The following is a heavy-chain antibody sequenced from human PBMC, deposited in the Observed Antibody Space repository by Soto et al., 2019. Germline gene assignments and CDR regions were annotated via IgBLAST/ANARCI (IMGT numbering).Heavy chain of an antibody. V-gene: IGHV3-23*01. D-gene: IGHD4-17*01. CDR3: ATSSYGDYFDY. CDR1: GFTFSSYA. Sequence: GGSLRLSCAASGFTFSSYAMSWVRQAPGKGLEWVSAFSGSGGSTYYADSGKGRFTISRDNSKNTLYLQMNSLRAEDTAVYYCATSSYGDYFDYWGQGTLVTVSS. J-gene: IGHJ4*02. CDR2: FSGSGGST.